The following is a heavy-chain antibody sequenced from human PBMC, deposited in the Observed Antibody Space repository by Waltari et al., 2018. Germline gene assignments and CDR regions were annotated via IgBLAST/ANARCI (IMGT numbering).Heavy chain of an antibody. V-gene: IGHV1-58*02. CDR2: IVVGSGNT. Sequence: QMQLVQSGPEVKKPGTPVKVSCKASGFPFTSSAMQWVRQARGQRLEWIGWIVVGSGNTNYAQKFQERVTITRDMSTSTAYMELSSLRSEDTAVYYCAANPSIRGYYYYMDVWGKGTTVTVSS. J-gene: IGHJ6*03. D-gene: IGHD1-26*01. CDR3: AANPSIRGYYYYMDV. CDR1: GFPFTSSA.